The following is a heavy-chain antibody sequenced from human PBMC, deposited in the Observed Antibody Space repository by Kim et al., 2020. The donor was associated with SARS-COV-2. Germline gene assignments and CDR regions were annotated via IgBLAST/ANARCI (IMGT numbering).Heavy chain of an antibody. CDR2: INPNSGGT. Sequence: ASVKVSCKASGYTFTGYYMHWVRQAPGQGLEWMGWINPNSGGTNYAQKFQGRVTMTRDTSISTAYMELSRLRSDDTAVYYCARVRSSWYGDVGYWGQGTLVTVSS. V-gene: IGHV1-2*02. D-gene: IGHD6-13*01. CDR1: GYTFTGYY. J-gene: IGHJ4*02. CDR3: ARVRSSWYGDVGY.